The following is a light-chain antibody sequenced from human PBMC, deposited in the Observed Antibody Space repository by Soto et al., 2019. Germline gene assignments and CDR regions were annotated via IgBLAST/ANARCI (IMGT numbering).Light chain of an antibody. CDR2: GAS. CDR3: QHYNNWPYT. CDR1: QSVSSA. J-gene: IGKJ4*01. Sequence: EIVMTQSPATLSVSPGARATLSCRASQSVSSALAWYQQKPGQAPRLLIYGASTRATGIPARFSGSGSGTEFTLTISSLQSEDFAVYYCQHYNNWPYTFGGGTKVDIK. V-gene: IGKV3-15*01.